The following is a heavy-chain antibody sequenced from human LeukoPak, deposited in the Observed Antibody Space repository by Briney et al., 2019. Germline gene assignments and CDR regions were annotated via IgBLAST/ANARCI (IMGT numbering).Heavy chain of an antibody. CDR2: INHSGST. CDR3: ARAGIAAARDY. J-gene: IGHJ4*02. Sequence: PSETLSLTCAIYGGSFSGYYWSWIRQPPGKGLEWIGEINHSGSTNYNPSLKSRVTISVDTSKNQFSLKLSSVTAADTAVYYCARAGIAAARDYWGQGTLVTVSS. D-gene: IGHD6-13*01. CDR1: GGSFSGYY. V-gene: IGHV4-34*01.